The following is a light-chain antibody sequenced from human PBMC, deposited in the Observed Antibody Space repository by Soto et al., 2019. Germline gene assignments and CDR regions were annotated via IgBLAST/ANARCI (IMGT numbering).Light chain of an antibody. Sequence: QSVLAQSPSASGTSGQRVTISCSGSSSNIGNNAVNWYQHLPGTAPKLLVYSHNQRPSGVSDRFSGSQSGTSASLAISGLQSEDDADYYCASWDDRLNGYVFGPGTKGTVL. J-gene: IGLJ1*01. CDR2: SHN. CDR1: SSNIGNNA. CDR3: ASWDDRLNGYV. V-gene: IGLV1-44*01.